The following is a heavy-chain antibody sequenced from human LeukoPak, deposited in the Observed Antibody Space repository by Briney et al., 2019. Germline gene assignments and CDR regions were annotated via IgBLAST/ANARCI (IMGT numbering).Heavy chain of an antibody. CDR3: ARVGYGSGSYYFDY. CDR2: INHSGST. D-gene: IGHD3-10*01. Sequence: PSETLSLTCAVYGGSFSGYYWGWIRQPPGKGLEWIGEINHSGSTNYNPSLKSRVTISVDTSKNQFSLKLSSVTAADTAVYYCARVGYGSGSYYFDYWGQGTLVTVSS. CDR1: GGSFSGYY. J-gene: IGHJ4*02. V-gene: IGHV4-34*01.